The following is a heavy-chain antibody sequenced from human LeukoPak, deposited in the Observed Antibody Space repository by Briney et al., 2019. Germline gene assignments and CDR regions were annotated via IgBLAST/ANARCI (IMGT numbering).Heavy chain of an antibody. V-gene: IGHV1-69*05. CDR2: IIPIFGTA. D-gene: IGHD3-22*01. Sequence: ASVKVSCKASGGTFSSYAISWVRQAPGQGLEWMGGIIPIFGTANYAQKFQGRVTITTDESTSTAYMELSSLRSEDTAVYYCASNYYDSSGYYDYYYYMDVWGKGTTVTVSS. CDR1: GGTFSSYA. J-gene: IGHJ6*03. CDR3: ASNYYDSSGYYDYYYYMDV.